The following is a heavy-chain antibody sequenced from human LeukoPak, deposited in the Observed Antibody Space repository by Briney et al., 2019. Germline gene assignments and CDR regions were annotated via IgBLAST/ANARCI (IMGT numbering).Heavy chain of an antibody. J-gene: IGHJ4*02. V-gene: IGHV3-66*02. Sequence: GGSLRLSCAASGFNLSSNYMTWIRQAPGKGLEWVSLIYGGDAAYYAESVRGRFMISRDNLKNTLFLQMNSLRAEDTAVYYCVTSTGQQFIPYDYWGQGTHVTVSS. CDR3: VTSTGQQFIPYDY. CDR2: IYGGDAA. D-gene: IGHD6-13*01. CDR1: GFNLSSNY.